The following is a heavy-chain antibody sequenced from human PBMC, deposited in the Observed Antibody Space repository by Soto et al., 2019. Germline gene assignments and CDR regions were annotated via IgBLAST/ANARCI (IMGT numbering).Heavy chain of an antibody. CDR1: GFTFSSYC. Sequence: PGGSLRLSCAASGFTFSSYCVHWVRQAPGKGLEWVAVIWYDGSNKYYADSVKGRFTISRDNSKNSLYLQINSLRAEDTAIYYCARQHSGSYYFDYWGQGTPVTVSS. D-gene: IGHD1-26*01. J-gene: IGHJ4*02. CDR2: IWYDGSNK. V-gene: IGHV3-33*01. CDR3: ARQHSGSYYFDY.